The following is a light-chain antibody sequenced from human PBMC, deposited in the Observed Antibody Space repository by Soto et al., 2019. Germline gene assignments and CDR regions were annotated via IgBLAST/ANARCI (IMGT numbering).Light chain of an antibody. J-gene: IGLJ2*01. CDR1: SSDVGGYNY. V-gene: IGLV2-14*01. CDR3: SSYTSSSTVV. CDR2: DVS. Sequence: QSALTQPASVSGSPGQSITISCTGTSSDVGGYNYVSWYQQHPGKAPKLMIYDVSNRPSGVSIRFSGSKSGNTASLTISGLQAEDEADYYCSSYTSSSTVVFGGGTTVTVL.